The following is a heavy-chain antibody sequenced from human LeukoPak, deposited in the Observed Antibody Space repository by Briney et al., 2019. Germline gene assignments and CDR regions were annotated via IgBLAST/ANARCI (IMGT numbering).Heavy chain of an antibody. J-gene: IGHJ4*02. D-gene: IGHD1/OR15-1a*01. CDR3: VRDRTPGILDY. CDR1: GFTFSDYW. Sequence: GGSLRLSCAASGFTFSDYWMHWVRQAPGKGLGWVSRINTDDSSITYADSVKGRFTISRDNAKNTLYLQMNSLRAEDTAVYYCVRDRTPGILDYWGQGTLVTVSS. V-gene: IGHV3-74*01. CDR2: INTDDSSI.